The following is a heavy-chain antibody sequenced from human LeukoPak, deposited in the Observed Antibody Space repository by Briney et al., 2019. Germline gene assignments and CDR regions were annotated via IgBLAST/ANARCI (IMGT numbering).Heavy chain of an antibody. V-gene: IGHV4-59*12. J-gene: IGHJ4*02. CDR3: ARDRDCSGGSCYQYYFDY. D-gene: IGHD2-15*01. CDR1: GGSISSYY. Sequence: SETLSLTCTVSGGSISSYYWSWIRQPPGKGLEWIGYIYHSGSTYYNPSLKSRVTISVDRSKNQSSLKLSSVTAADTAVYYCARDRDCSGGSCYQYYFDYWGQGTLVTVSS. CDR2: IYHSGST.